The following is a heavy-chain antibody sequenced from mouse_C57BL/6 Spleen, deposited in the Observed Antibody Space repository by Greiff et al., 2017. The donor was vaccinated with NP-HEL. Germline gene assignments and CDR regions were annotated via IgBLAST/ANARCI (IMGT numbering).Heavy chain of an antibody. CDR3: ARRDFYYYALDV. J-gene: IGHJ1*03. V-gene: IGHV1-69*01. CDR1: GYTFTSYW. Sequence: VQLQQPGAELVMPGASVKLSCKASGYTFTSYWMHWVKQRPGQGLEWIGEIDPSDSYTNYNQKFKGKSTLTVDKSSSTAYMQLSSLTSEDSAVYYCARRDFYYYALDVWGTGTTVTVSS. D-gene: IGHD1-1*01. CDR2: IDPSDSYT.